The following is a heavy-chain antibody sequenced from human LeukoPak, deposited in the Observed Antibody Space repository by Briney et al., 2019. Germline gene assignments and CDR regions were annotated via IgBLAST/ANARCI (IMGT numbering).Heavy chain of an antibody. CDR2: ISGSSSTI. Sequence: GGSLRLSCAASGFTFTTYTMNWVRQAPGKGLEWIPYISGSSSTIYYADSVKGRFTISRDNSKNTLYLQMNSLRAEDTAVYYCAKVLEQQLALYYFDYWGQGTLVTVSS. D-gene: IGHD6-13*01. J-gene: IGHJ4*02. V-gene: IGHV3-48*01. CDR1: GFTFTTYT. CDR3: AKVLEQQLALYYFDY.